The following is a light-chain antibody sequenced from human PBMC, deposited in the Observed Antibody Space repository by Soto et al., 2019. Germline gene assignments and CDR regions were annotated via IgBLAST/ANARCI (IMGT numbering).Light chain of an antibody. CDR1: ISNIRENT. CDR2: NNN. Sequence: QSVLTQPPSASGTPGQRVTISCSGSISNIRENTVNWYQQVPGAAPKLLIYNNNQRPSGVPDRFSASKSGTSASLAISGLQSDDETDYYCAAWDDNLNGPVFGGGTKLTVL. CDR3: AAWDDNLNGPV. V-gene: IGLV1-44*01. J-gene: IGLJ2*01.